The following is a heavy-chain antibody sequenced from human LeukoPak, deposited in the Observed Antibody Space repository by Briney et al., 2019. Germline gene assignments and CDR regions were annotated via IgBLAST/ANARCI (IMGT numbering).Heavy chain of an antibody. CDR3: ARDGRHSGRFSYYYYGMDV. J-gene: IGHJ6*02. D-gene: IGHD5-12*01. CDR1: GFTFSSYS. V-gene: IGHV3-21*01. CDR2: ISSSDTYI. Sequence: GGSLRLSCAASGFTFSSYSMNWVRQAPGKGLEWVSSISSSDTYIYHADSVKGRFTISRDNAKNSLYLQMNSLRAEDTAVYYCARDGRHSGRFSYYYYGMDVWGQGATVTVSS.